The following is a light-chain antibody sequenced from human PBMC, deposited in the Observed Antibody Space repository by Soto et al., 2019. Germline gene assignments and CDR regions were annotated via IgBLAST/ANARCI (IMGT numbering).Light chain of an antibody. Sequence: DIQMTQSPSTLSASVGDRVIITCRASQSIDSWLAWYQQKTGKAPKLLIYKTSNLESGVPSRFSGSGSGTEFSLTSSSLQPDDFATYYCQQYKSFSLTFGGGTRVEVK. CDR2: KTS. CDR1: QSIDSW. V-gene: IGKV1-5*03. CDR3: QQYKSFSLT. J-gene: IGKJ4*01.